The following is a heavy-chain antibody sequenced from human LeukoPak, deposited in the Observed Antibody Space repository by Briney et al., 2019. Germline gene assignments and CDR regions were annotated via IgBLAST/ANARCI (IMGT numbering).Heavy chain of an antibody. CDR2: ISAGGGNT. CDR3: AKGDPPTYYDILTGQDY. D-gene: IGHD3-9*01. Sequence: GGSLRLSCAASGFTFSSYAMSWVRPAPGKGLEGVAGISAGGGNTYYADSVKGPFTIYRDNSKNMLYLQLNSLRAEDTAVYYCAKGDPPTYYDILTGQDYWGQGTLVTVSS. V-gene: IGHV3-23*01. CDR1: GFTFSSYA. J-gene: IGHJ4*02.